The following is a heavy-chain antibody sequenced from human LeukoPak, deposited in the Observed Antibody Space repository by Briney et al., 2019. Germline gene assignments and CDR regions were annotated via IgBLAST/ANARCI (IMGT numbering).Heavy chain of an antibody. V-gene: IGHV3-7*03. Sequence: GGSLRLSCVASGFSFSDHWMNWFRQAPGKGLEWVATIKKDGSEQYYVDSMKGRLTISRDNAKNSVYLQMNSLRAEDTALYHCAREGEQWLGPYYGMDVWGQGTTVTVSS. CDR2: IKKDGSEQ. CDR3: AREGEQWLGPYYGMDV. D-gene: IGHD6-19*01. CDR1: GFSFSDHW. J-gene: IGHJ6*02.